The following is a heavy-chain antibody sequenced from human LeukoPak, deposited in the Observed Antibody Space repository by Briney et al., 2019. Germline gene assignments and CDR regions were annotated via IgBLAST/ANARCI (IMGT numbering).Heavy chain of an antibody. CDR1: GFTFNNYW. D-gene: IGHD3-3*01. V-gene: IGHV3-7*01. CDR2: IKKDGSEK. J-gene: IGHJ4*02. Sequence: PGGSLRLSCAASGFTFNNYWMSWVRQAPGKGLEWVANIKKDGSEKYYVDSVKGRFTIARDNAKNSLYLQMNSLRVEDTAVYYCASYDFWSGYFDYWGQGTLVTVSS. CDR3: ASYDFWSGYFDY.